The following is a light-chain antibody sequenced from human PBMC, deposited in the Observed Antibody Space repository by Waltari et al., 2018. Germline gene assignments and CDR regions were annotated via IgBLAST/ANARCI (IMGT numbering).Light chain of an antibody. CDR2: GAS. CDR3: QHYVTLPVT. J-gene: IGKJ1*01. V-gene: IGKV3-20*01. CDR1: QSVSRT. Sequence: IVLTQSPGPLSLSPGDRATLSCRASQSVSRTLAWYQQKPGQAPSLLIYGASIRATGIPDRFSGSGSGTDFSLTISRLEPEDFAVYYCQHYVTLPVTFGQGTKVEIK.